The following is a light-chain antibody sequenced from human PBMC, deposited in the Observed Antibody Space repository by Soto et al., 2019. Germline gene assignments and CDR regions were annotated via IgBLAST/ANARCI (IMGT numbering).Light chain of an antibody. V-gene: IGKV3D-15*01. J-gene: IGKJ4*01. CDR1: QAISSN. Sequence: EIVMKQSPATLSVYRGERATLSCRANQAISSNLAWYQQKPGQAPRLHIYGASNRATGIPDRFSGSGSGTEFTLTISRLEPEDFAVYYCQQRYNWPLTFGGGTKVDIK. CDR3: QQRYNWPLT. CDR2: GAS.